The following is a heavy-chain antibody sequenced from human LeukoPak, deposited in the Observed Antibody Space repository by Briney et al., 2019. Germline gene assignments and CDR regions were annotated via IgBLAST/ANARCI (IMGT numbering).Heavy chain of an antibody. CDR3: AKVLSGSQDY. V-gene: IGHV3-23*01. J-gene: IGHJ4*02. CDR1: GFTFSSYA. Sequence: PGGSLRLSCAASGFTFSSYAMSWVRQAPGKGLEWVSAISGSDGSTYADSVKGRFTISRDNSKNTVYLQMDSLRVEDTAVYYCAKVLSGSQDYWGQGTLVTVFS. D-gene: IGHD1-26*01. CDR2: ISGSDGST.